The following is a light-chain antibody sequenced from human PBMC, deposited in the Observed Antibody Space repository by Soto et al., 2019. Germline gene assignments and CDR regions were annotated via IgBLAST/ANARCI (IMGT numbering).Light chain of an antibody. CDR2: EVT. V-gene: IGLV2-8*01. CDR1: NSD. J-gene: IGLJ2*01. CDR3: SSYAGRTSLL. Sequence: QSALTQPPSASGSPGQSVTISCTGTNSDVSWHQQHPGKAPSLIIYEVTKRPSGVPARFSGSGSDNAASLTISGLQAEDEADYYCSSYAGRTSLLFGGGTQLTVL.